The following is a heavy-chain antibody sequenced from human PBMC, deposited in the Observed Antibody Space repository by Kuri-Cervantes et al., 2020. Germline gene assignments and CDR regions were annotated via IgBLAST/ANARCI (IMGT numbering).Heavy chain of an antibody. J-gene: IGHJ3*02. CDR2: LSGSGGST. CDR3: ARDGNAANSRDAFDI. V-gene: IGHV3-23*01. CDR1: GFTFDKYA. D-gene: IGHD1-7*01. Sequence: LSLTCVASGFTFDKYAMNWLRQTPGKGLEWVAVLSGSGGSTYIADSMKGRFTISRDNGKNSVYLQMDSLRADDTAVYYCARDGNAANSRDAFDIWGLGTMVTVSS.